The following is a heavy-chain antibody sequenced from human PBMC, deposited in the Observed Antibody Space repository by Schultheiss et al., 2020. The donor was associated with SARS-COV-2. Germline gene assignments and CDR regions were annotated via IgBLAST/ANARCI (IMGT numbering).Heavy chain of an antibody. CDR2: ISHDGSSK. J-gene: IGHJ4*02. Sequence: GGSLRLSCAASGFTFSSYGMHWVRQAPGKGLEWVAVISHDGSSKFYADSVKGRFTISRDNSKNTLYLQMNSLRAEDTAVYYCARDVRSEYYFDYWGQGTLVTVSS. CDR3: ARDVRSEYYFDY. V-gene: IGHV3-33*08. D-gene: IGHD2/OR15-2a*01. CDR1: GFTFSSYG.